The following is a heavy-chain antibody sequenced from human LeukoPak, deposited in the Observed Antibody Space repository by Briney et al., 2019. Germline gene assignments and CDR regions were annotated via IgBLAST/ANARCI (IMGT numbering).Heavy chain of an antibody. J-gene: IGHJ4*02. CDR3: ARVEDYDILTGFDY. CDR2: ISSSGSTI. CDR1: GFTFSDYY. Sequence: PGGSLRLSCAASGFTFSDYYMSWIRQAPGKGLEWVSYISSSGSTIYYADSVKGRFTISRDNAKNSLYLKMNSLRAEDTAVYYCARVEDYDILTGFDYWGQGTLVTVSS. V-gene: IGHV3-11*04. D-gene: IGHD3-9*01.